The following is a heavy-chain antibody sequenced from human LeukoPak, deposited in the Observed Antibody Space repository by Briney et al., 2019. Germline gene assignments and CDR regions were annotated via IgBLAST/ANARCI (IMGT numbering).Heavy chain of an antibody. Sequence: SETLSLTCTVSGGSISSGSYYWSWIRQHPGKGLEWIGYIYYSGSTYYNPSLKSRVTISVDTSKNQFSLKLSSVTAADTAVYYCAAFYGSGLQRFDPWGQGTLVTVSS. V-gene: IGHV4-31*03. D-gene: IGHD3-10*01. CDR1: GGSISSGSYY. J-gene: IGHJ5*02. CDR3: AAFYGSGLQRFDP. CDR2: IYYSGST.